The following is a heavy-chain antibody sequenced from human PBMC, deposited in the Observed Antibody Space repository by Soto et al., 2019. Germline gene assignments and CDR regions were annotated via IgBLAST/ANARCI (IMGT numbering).Heavy chain of an antibody. Sequence: SQTLSLTCAISGASASSNTASWNWIRQSPSRGLEWLGRTYFRSKWYNDYAVSVKSRIIINPDTSNNQFSLQLNSVTPEDTAVYYCASSRLRFLEWLSHPFDYWGQGTLVT. V-gene: IGHV6-1*01. CDR3: ASSRLRFLEWLSHPFDY. CDR1: GASASSNTAS. D-gene: IGHD3-3*01. J-gene: IGHJ4*02. CDR2: TYFRSKWYN.